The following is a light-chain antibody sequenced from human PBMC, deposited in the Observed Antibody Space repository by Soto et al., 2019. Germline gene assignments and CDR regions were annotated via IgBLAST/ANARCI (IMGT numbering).Light chain of an antibody. J-gene: IGLJ3*02. CDR1: SSDIGGYNS. CDR3: SSYGSGNTVV. CDR2: DVT. V-gene: IGLV2-14*01. Sequence: QSALTQPASVSGSPGQSITISCTGTSSDIGGYNSVYCYQQHPGKVHKLLIYDVTNRPSGISNRFSGSKSGNTASLTISGLQAEDEADDYCSSYGSGNTVVFGGGTKLTVL.